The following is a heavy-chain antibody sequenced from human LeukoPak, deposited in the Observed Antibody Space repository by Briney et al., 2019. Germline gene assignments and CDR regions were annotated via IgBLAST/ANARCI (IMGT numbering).Heavy chain of an antibody. CDR1: GGSISGYY. D-gene: IGHD3-22*01. J-gene: IGHJ3*02. CDR3: ARGGLENGYHSNDGFDI. V-gene: IGHV4-59*01. Sequence: PSETLSLTCTVSGGSISGYYWSWIRQPPGKGLEWIGYIYYSGSTKYNPSLKSRVTMSVDTSRNQISLKLSSVTAADTAVYYCARGGLENGYHSNDGFDIWGQGTMVTVSS. CDR2: IYYSGST.